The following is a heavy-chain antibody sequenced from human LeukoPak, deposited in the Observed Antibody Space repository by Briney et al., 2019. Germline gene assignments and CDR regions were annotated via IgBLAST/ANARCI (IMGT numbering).Heavy chain of an antibody. J-gene: IGHJ6*03. Sequence: GGSLRLSCAASGFTFSSYSMNWVRQAPGKGLEWVSSISSSSSYIYYADSVKGRFTISRDNAKNSLYLQMNSLRAEDTAVYYCAREDGEWFGELLGTHYYYYYMDVWGKGTTVTISS. CDR1: GFTFSSYS. CDR3: AREDGEWFGELLGTHYYYYYMDV. D-gene: IGHD3-10*01. V-gene: IGHV3-21*01. CDR2: ISSSSSYI.